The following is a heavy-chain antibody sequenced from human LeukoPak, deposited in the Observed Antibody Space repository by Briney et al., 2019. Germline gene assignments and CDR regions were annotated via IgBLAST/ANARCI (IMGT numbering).Heavy chain of an antibody. CDR2: IRGKANSYAT. D-gene: IGHD4-17*01. Sequence: PGGSLRLSCADSGFTFSGSAMHWVRQASGKGLAWVGRIRGKANSYATAYAASVKGRFTISRDDSKNTAYLQMNSLKTEDTAVYYCTRHVHDYGDYVQFDYWGQGTLVTVSS. CDR3: TRHVHDYGDYVQFDY. CDR1: GFTFSGSA. J-gene: IGHJ4*02. V-gene: IGHV3-73*01.